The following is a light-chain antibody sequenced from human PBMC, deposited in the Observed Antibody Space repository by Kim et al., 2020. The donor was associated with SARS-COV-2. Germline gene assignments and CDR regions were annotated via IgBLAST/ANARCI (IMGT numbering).Light chain of an antibody. J-gene: IGKJ2*01. CDR1: QNINSY. Sequence: SASVGDRVTIACRASQNINSYLNWYQQASGKAPNLLIYAASNLQTGVPSRFSGSGSGTDFTLTITSLQPEDFATYYCQQTYDSPRSFGQGTKLEI. CDR3: QQTYDSPRS. CDR2: AAS. V-gene: IGKV1-39*01.